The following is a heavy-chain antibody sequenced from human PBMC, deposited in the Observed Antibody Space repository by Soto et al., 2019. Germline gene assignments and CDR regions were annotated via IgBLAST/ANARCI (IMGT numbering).Heavy chain of an antibody. CDR3: ATFQPQDSYGYPAFFDF. Sequence: PSETLSLTCTVSGGSISSYYWSWIRQPPGKGLEWIGYVYYTGSTSYNPSLKSRVTMSIDTSKSKFFLTMTSVTAADTAVYYCATFQPQDSYGYPAFFDFWGQGTLVTVSS. D-gene: IGHD5-18*01. V-gene: IGHV4-59*01. J-gene: IGHJ4*02. CDR1: GGSISSYY. CDR2: VYYTGST.